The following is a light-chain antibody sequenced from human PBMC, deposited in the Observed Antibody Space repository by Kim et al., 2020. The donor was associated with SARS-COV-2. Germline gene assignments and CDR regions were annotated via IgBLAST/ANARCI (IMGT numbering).Light chain of an antibody. CDR2: GAS. Sequence: SPGESTTLSCRASQRVSSSYLGWYQQQPGQAPRLLIYGASSRATGIPDRFSGSGSGTDFTLTISRLEPEDFAVYYCQQYGSSPLTFGGGTKVDIK. CDR3: QQYGSSPLT. J-gene: IGKJ4*01. V-gene: IGKV3-20*01. CDR1: QRVSSSY.